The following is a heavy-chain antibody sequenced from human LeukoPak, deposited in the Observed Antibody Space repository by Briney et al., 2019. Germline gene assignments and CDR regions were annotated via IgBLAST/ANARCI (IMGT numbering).Heavy chain of an antibody. CDR3: ARGPPVEI. V-gene: IGHV1-46*03. Sequence: ASVKVSCKASGGTFSSYAISWVRQAPGQGLEWMGIINPSGGSTSYAQKFQGRVTMTRDTSTSTVYMELSSLRSEDTAVYYCARGPPVEIWGQGTMVTVSS. CDR2: INPSGGST. CDR1: GGTFSSYA. D-gene: IGHD6-19*01. J-gene: IGHJ3*02.